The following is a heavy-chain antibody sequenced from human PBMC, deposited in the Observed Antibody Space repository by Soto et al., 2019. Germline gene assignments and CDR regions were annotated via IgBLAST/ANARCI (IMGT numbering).Heavy chain of an antibody. CDR2: INSDGSVS. Sequence: EVQLVESGGGLVQPGGSLRLSCAASGFTFSNYWMYWVRQAPGKGLVWVSRINSDGSVSSYADSVKGRLTISRDNVKNTLYRQMDSLRAEDTAGYYCARGDCVGGTCYSLACSFYYYMDVWGKGTTVTVFS. CDR1: GFTFSNYW. D-gene: IGHD2-15*01. CDR3: ARGDCVGGTCYSLACSFYYYMDV. V-gene: IGHV3-74*01. J-gene: IGHJ6*03.